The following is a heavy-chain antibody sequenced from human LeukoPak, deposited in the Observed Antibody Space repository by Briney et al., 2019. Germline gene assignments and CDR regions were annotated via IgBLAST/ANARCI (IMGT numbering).Heavy chain of an antibody. D-gene: IGHD6-13*01. CDR2: MNPNSGNT. J-gene: IGHJ4*02. CDR3: GRGGAAAGPCDY. Sequence: ASVKVSCKASGYTFTSYDINWVRQATGQGLEWMGWMNPNSGNTGYAQKFQGRVTMTRNTSISTAYMELSSLRSEDTAVYYCGRGGAAAGPCDYWGQGTLVTVSS. V-gene: IGHV1-8*01. CDR1: GYTFTSYD.